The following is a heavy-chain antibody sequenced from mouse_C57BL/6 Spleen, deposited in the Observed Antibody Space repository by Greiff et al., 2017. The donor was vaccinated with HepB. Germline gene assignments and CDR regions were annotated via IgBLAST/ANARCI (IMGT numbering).Heavy chain of an antibody. V-gene: IGHV1-72*01. CDR3: ARDYDYDWYFDV. Sequence: QVQLKQPGAELVKPGASVKLSCKASGYTFTSYWMHWVKQRPGRGLEWIGRIDPNSGGTKYNEKFKSKATLTVDKPSSTAYMQLSSLTSEDSAVYYGARDYDYDWYFDVWGTGTTVTVSS. D-gene: IGHD2-4*01. CDR1: GYTFTSYW. J-gene: IGHJ1*03. CDR2: IDPNSGGT.